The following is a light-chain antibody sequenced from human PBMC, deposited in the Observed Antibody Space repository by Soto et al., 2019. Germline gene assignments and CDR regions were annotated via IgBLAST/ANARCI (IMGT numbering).Light chain of an antibody. CDR3: QQRTNWPPYT. V-gene: IGKV3-11*01. CDR1: QSLDTY. Sequence: DIVLTQSPATLSLSPGDRATLSCTASQSLDTYFAWYQQKPGQAPRLLIYDASNRAPGIPARFSGSGSGTAFTLTISSLEHEDFAVYYCQQRTNWPPYTFGQGTKLEIK. J-gene: IGKJ2*01. CDR2: DAS.